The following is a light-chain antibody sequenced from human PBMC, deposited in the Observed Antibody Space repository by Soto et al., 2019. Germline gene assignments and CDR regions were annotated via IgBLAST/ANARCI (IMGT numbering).Light chain of an antibody. Sequence: DTQMTQSPLFLSAPVGDRVTITCRASQSISSYVNWYQHKPGKAPKLLIYAASRLQSGVPSRFSGSGSGTDFTLTISSLQPEDFATYYCQQIYNTPLAFGQGTRLEIK. CDR2: AAS. V-gene: IGKV1-39*01. CDR3: QQIYNTPLA. J-gene: IGKJ5*01. CDR1: QSISSY.